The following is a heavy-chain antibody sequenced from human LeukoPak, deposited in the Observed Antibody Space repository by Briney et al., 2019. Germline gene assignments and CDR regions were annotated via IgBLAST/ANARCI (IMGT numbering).Heavy chain of an antibody. CDR1: GGSISSSAYY. D-gene: IGHD3-10*01. CDR3: ARDSMVRGVITTRWFDP. CDR2: IHSSGST. Sequence: SETLSLTCTVSGGSISSSAYYWGWIRRPPGKGLEWIGSIHSSGSTYYNPSLKSRVTISVDTSKNQFSLKLTSMTAADTAVYYCARDSMVRGVITTRWFDPWGQGTLVTVPS. V-gene: IGHV4-39*07. J-gene: IGHJ5*02.